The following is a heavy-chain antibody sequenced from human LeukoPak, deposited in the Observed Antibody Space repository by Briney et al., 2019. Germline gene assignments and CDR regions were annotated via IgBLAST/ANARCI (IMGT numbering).Heavy chain of an antibody. CDR2: INPNSGGT. Sequence: GASVKVSCKASGYTFIAYGISWVRQAPGQGLEWMGWINPNSGGTNYAQKFQGWVTMTRDTSISTAYMELSRLRSDDTAVYYCARTYYYDSSGYYYSAFDIWGQGTMVTVSS. CDR1: GYTFIAYG. J-gene: IGHJ3*02. D-gene: IGHD3-22*01. CDR3: ARTYYYDSSGYYYSAFDI. V-gene: IGHV1-2*04.